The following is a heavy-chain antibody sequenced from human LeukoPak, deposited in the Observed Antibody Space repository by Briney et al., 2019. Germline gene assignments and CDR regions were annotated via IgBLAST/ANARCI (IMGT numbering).Heavy chain of an antibody. Sequence: GESLKISCKGSGYSFTSYWIAWVRQMPGKGLEWMGIIYPGDSDTRYSPSFQGQVTISADKFISTAYLQWSSLKASDTAMYYCARQDYYDSSGWLWFDPWGQGTVVTVSS. CDR1: GYSFTSYW. J-gene: IGHJ5*02. V-gene: IGHV5-51*01. D-gene: IGHD3-22*01. CDR2: IYPGDSDT. CDR3: ARQDYYDSSGWLWFDP.